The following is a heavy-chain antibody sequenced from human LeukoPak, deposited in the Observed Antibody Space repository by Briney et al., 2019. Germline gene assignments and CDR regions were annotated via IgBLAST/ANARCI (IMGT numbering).Heavy chain of an antibody. Sequence: ASVTVSCTASGYTFTSYYMHWVRQAPGQGLEWMGLINPSGGSTSYAQKFQGRVTMTRDTSTSTVYMELSSLRSEDTAVYYCARSGHYYGSGSYYGPYDAFDIWGQGTMVTVSS. CDR1: GYTFTSYY. D-gene: IGHD3-10*01. CDR3: ARSGHYYGSGSYYGPYDAFDI. J-gene: IGHJ3*02. V-gene: IGHV1-46*01. CDR2: INPSGGST.